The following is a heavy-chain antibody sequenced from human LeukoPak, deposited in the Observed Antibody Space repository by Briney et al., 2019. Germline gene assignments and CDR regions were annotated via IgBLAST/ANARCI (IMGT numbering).Heavy chain of an antibody. V-gene: IGHV4-59*01. CDR1: GGSISSYY. J-gene: IGHJ4*02. CDR2: IYYTGGT. D-gene: IGHD1-26*01. CDR3: ARISVGATVDY. Sequence: SETLSLTCTVSGGSISSYYWSWIRQPPGKGLEWIGFIYYTGGTNYSPSLKSRVTISVDTAQNQFSLKLSSVTAADTAVYYCARISVGATVDYWGQGTLVTVSS.